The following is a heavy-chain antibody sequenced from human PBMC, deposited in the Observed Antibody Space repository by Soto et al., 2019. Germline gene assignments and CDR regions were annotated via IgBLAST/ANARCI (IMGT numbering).Heavy chain of an antibody. Sequence: ETLSLTCTVSGGSISSSSYYWGWIRQPPGKGLEWIGSIYYSGSTYYNPSLKSRVTISVDTSKNQFSLKLSSVTAADTAVYYCARDGWFGYYYYYYMDVWGKGTTVTVSS. CDR1: GGSISSSSYY. CDR3: ARDGWFGYYYYYYMDV. D-gene: IGHD3-10*01. V-gene: IGHV4-39*02. J-gene: IGHJ6*03. CDR2: IYYSGST.